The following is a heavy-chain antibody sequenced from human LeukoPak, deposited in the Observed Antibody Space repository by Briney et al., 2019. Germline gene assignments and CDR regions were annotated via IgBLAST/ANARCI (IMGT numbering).Heavy chain of an antibody. CDR2: IYSGGST. D-gene: IGHD4-17*01. CDR3: ARGKDGDYRYDY. J-gene: IGHJ4*02. V-gene: IGHV3-53*01. CDR1: GFTVSSNY. Sequence: PGGSLRLSCAASGFTVSSNYMSWVRQAPGKGLEWVSVIYSGGSTYYADSVKGRFTISRDSSKNTLYLQMNSLRAEDTAVYYCARGKDGDYRYDYWGQGTLVTVSS.